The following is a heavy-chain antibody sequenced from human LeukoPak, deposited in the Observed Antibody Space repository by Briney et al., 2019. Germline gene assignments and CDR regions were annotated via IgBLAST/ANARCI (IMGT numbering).Heavy chain of an antibody. CDR2: ISGSVAST. CDR1: GFTFSSYA. Sequence: GGSLRLSCAASGFTFSSYAMNWVRQAPGKGLEWVSSISGSVASTYYADSLKGRFTISRDNSKNTLYLQMNSLRAEDTAVYYCAKGPPSLGCSSASCYSPDFDYWGQGTLVTVSS. V-gene: IGHV3-23*01. CDR3: AKGPPSLGCSSASCYSPDFDY. D-gene: IGHD2-2*01. J-gene: IGHJ4*02.